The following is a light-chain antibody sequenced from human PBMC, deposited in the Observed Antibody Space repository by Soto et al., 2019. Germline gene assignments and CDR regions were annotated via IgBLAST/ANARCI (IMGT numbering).Light chain of an antibody. J-gene: IGKJ4*01. CDR2: KAS. CDR1: QSISSW. CDR3: QKYNSYPLT. V-gene: IGKV1-5*03. Sequence: DIQMTQSPSTMFASVGDRVTITCRASQSISSWLAWYQQKPGKAPKLLIYKASSLESGVPSRFSGSGSGTEFTLTISSLQPDEFATYYCQKYNSYPLTFGRGTKVDIK.